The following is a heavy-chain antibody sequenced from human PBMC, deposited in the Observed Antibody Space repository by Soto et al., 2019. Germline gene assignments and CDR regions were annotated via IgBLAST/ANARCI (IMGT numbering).Heavy chain of an antibody. CDR1: VFSLRTTGVG. Sequence: QITLKESGPTLEKPTQTLTLTCTYSVFSLRTTGVGVGWIRQPPGKALEWLGIIYWDDDKSYSPSLKSRLTLTSDISKSQVVLTMTNMGPVDTATYFCAHTWGLPFDYWGPGNLVIVSS. CDR3: AHTWGLPFDY. J-gene: IGHJ4*02. CDR2: IYWDDDK. D-gene: IGHD3-16*01. V-gene: IGHV2-5*02.